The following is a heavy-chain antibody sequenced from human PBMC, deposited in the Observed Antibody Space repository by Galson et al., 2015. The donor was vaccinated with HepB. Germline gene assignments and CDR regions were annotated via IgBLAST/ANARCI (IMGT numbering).Heavy chain of an antibody. D-gene: IGHD5-24*01. Sequence: SLRLSCAASGFTFSSYSMNWVRQAPGKGLEWVSSISSSSSYIYYADSVKGRFTISRDNAKNSLYLQMNGLRAEDSAVYYCAGEEGYNTKRRFDYWGQGTLVTVSS. CDR1: GFTFSSYS. CDR3: AGEEGYNTKRRFDY. CDR2: ISSSSSYI. J-gene: IGHJ4*02. V-gene: IGHV3-21*01.